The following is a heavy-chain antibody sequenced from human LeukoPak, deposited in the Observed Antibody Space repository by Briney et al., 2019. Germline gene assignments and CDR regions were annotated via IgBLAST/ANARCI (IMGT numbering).Heavy chain of an antibody. CDR1: GYSFTTHW. D-gene: IGHD6-13*01. CDR3: AKRQGLGDIAAALERGYYFDY. CDR2: IYPRDSEV. Sequence: GESLKISCEASGYSFTTHWIGWVRQMPGKGLEWMGIIYPRDSEVTYSPSFQGQVTISADKSNNTAYLQWSSLKASDTAMYYCAKRQGLGDIAAALERGYYFDYWGQGTLVTVSS. J-gene: IGHJ4*02. V-gene: IGHV5-51*01.